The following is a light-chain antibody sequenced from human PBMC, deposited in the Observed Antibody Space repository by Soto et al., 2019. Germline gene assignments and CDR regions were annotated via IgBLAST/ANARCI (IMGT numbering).Light chain of an antibody. CDR1: SSDVGSYNF. CDR2: EVS. J-gene: IGLJ2*01. CDR3: YSNAGFRPYVV. Sequence: QSALTQPASVSGSPGQSITISCTGTSSDVGSYNFVSWYQHHPGKAPKLMIYEVSKRPSGISNRFSGSKSGNTASLTISGLQGEDEADYYCYSNAGFRPYVVFGGGTKLTVL. V-gene: IGLV2-23*02.